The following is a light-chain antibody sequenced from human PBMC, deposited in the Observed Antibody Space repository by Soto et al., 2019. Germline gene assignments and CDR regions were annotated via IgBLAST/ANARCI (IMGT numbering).Light chain of an antibody. CDR2: DTS. CDR3: QQSAT. CDR1: QGIGDT. V-gene: IGKV3-15*01. Sequence: EVVMRQSPATLSVSPGEGATLSCRASQGIGDTLAWYQHKPGQTPRLLIYDTSTRATGVPTRFSGSGSGTDFTLTISRLEPEDFAVYYCQQSATFGPGTKVDIK. J-gene: IGKJ3*01.